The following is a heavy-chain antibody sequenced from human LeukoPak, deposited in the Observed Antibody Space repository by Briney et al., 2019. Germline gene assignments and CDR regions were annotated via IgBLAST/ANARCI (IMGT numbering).Heavy chain of an antibody. D-gene: IGHD3-3*01. CDR3: ARGAIFGVVIKRMGDYFDY. J-gene: IGHJ4*02. CDR1: GGSISSYY. V-gene: IGHV4-4*07. Sequence: SETLSLTCTVSGGSISSYYWSWIRQPAGKGLEWIGRINTSGSTNYNPSLKSRVTMSVDTSKSQFSLKLSSVTAADTAVYYCARGAIFGVVIKRMGDYFDYWGQGTLVTVSS. CDR2: INTSGST.